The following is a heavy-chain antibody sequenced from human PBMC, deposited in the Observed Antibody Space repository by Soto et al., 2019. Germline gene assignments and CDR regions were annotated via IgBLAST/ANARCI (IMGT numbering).Heavy chain of an antibody. CDR3: ARVVSGSYLDY. V-gene: IGHV4-31*03. Sequence: SETLSLTCTVSGGTITTGGHFWSWIRQYPGKGLERIGYIYYSGTTHYNPSLKSRVTISIDTSKNQFSLNLSSVTAADTAVYYCARVVSGSYLDYWGQGTLVTVSS. CDR1: GGTITTGGHF. D-gene: IGHD1-26*01. J-gene: IGHJ4*02. CDR2: IYYSGTT.